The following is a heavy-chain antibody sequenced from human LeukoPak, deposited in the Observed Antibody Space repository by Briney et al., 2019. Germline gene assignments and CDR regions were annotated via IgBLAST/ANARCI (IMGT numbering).Heavy chain of an antibody. CDR3: AREEWEQRMDV. CDR2: IYYSGST. V-gene: IGHV4-59*12. J-gene: IGHJ6*03. D-gene: IGHD1-26*01. CDR1: GGSISSYY. Sequence: SETLSLTCTVSGGSISSYYWSWIRQPPGKGLEWIGYIYYSGSTNYNPSLKSRVTISVDTSKNQFSLKLSSVTAADTAVYYCAREEWEQRMDVWGKGTTVTVSS.